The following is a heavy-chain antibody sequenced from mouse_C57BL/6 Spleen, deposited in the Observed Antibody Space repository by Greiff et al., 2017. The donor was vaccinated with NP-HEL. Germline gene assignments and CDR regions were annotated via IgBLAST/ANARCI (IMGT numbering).Heavy chain of an antibody. CDR2: IHPNSGST. CDR3: ARGTTVAEGYFDV. CDR1: GYTFTSYW. V-gene: IGHV1-64*01. Sequence: QVQLQQPGAELVKPGASVKLSCKASGYTFTSYWMHWVKQRPGQGLEWIGMIHPNSGSTNYNEKFKSKATLTVDKSSSTAYMQLSSLTSEDSAVYYCARGTTVAEGYFDVWGTGTTVTVSS. D-gene: IGHD1-1*01. J-gene: IGHJ1*03.